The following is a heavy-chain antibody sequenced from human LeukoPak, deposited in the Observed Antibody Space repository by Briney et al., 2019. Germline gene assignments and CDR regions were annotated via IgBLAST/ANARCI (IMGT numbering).Heavy chain of an antibody. CDR1: GFSFSSYG. D-gene: IGHD1-1*01. CDR3: AKDHERGTPFF. Sequence: GGSLRLSCAASGFSFSSYGMHWVRQAPGKGLEGVAVISYDGSNKYYADSVKGRFTISRDNSKNTLYLQMNSLRAEDTAVYYCAKDHERGTPFFWGQGTTVTVSS. V-gene: IGHV3-30*18. J-gene: IGHJ6*02. CDR2: ISYDGSNK.